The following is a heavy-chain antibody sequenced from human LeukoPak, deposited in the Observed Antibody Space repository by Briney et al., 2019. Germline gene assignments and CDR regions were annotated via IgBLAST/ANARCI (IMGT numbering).Heavy chain of an antibody. Sequence: RASVKVSCKVSGYTLTELSMHWVRQAPGKGLEWMGGFDPEDGETIYAQKFQGRVTMTEDTSTDTVYMELSSLRSEDTAVYYCATRTVPAAVSPWFDPWGQGTLVTVSS. CDR1: GYTLTELS. D-gene: IGHD2-2*01. CDR2: FDPEDGET. V-gene: IGHV1-24*01. J-gene: IGHJ5*02. CDR3: ATRTVPAAVSPWFDP.